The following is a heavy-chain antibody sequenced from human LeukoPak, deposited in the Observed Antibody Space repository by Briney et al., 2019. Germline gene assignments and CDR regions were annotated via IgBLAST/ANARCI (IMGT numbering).Heavy chain of an antibody. CDR3: ARGPSGYHNT. CDR2: ISGSGGST. D-gene: IGHD5-12*01. CDR1: GLTFSTYG. Sequence: PGRSLRLSCAASGLTFSTYGMSWVRQAPGKGLEWVSVISGSGGSTYYADSVKGRFTISRDNSKNTLYLQMNSLRAEDTAVYYCARGPSGYHNTGGQGTLVTVSS. V-gene: IGHV3-23*01. J-gene: IGHJ4*02.